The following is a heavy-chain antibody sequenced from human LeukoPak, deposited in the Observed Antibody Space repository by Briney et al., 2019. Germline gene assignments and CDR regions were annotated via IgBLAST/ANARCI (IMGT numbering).Heavy chain of an antibody. CDR1: GYTFTSYT. CDR2: INAGNANI. CDR3: ARGSNYYDSSGLDY. J-gene: IGHJ4*02. D-gene: IGHD3-22*01. Sequence: ASVKVSCKASGYTFTSYTMHWVRQAPGHRLEWMGWINAGNANIKYSQKFQGRVTITRDTSASTAYMELSSLRSEDTAVYYCARGSNYYDSSGLDYWGQGTLVTVSS. V-gene: IGHV1-3*01.